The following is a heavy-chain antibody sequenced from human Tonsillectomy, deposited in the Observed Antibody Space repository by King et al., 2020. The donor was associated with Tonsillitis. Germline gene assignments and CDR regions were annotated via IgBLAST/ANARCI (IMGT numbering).Heavy chain of an antibody. D-gene: IGHD3-10*01. CDR3: AKDFYAYGSGYVGAPFDY. V-gene: IGHV3-23*04. CDR1: GFTFNSYA. J-gene: IGHJ4*03. CDR2: ISARGDEK. Sequence: VQLVESGGGLVQPGGSLRLSCEGSGFTFNSYAMSWVRQAPGKGLEWVLTISARGDEKRYVESVEGRFIVSRDDSKNTVYLQTNSLRVEDTAVYYCAKDFYAYGSGYVGAPFDYWGHGALGTVSS.